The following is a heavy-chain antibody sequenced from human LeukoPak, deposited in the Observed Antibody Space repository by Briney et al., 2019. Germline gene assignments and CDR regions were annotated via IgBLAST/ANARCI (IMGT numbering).Heavy chain of an antibody. V-gene: IGHV3-21*01. CDR1: GFTFSSYS. CDR2: ISSSSSYI. J-gene: IGHJ4*02. CDR3: ARAIVGAPQLLFDY. Sequence: GGSLRLSCAASGFTFSSYSMNWVRQAPGKGLEWVSSISSSSSYIYYADSVKGRFTISRDNAKNSLYLQMNSLRAEDTAVYYCARAIVGAPQLLFDYWGQGTLVTVSS. D-gene: IGHD1-26*01.